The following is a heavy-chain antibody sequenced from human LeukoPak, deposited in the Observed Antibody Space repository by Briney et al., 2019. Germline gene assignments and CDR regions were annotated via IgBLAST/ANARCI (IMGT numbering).Heavy chain of an antibody. Sequence: ASVKVSCKTSGYTFSSYAIHWARQAPGHRLEWMGWINAGNANTKYSQKFQGRVTITRDTSASTAYMELSSLRSEDTAVYYCARGYCSSTNCQYYFDYWGQGTLVTVSS. V-gene: IGHV1-3*01. D-gene: IGHD2-2*01. CDR1: GYTFSSYA. CDR3: ARGYCSSTNCQYYFDY. J-gene: IGHJ4*02. CDR2: INAGNANT.